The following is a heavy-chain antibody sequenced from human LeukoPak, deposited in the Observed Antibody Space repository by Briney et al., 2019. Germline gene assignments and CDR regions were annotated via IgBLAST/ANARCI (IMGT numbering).Heavy chain of an antibody. CDR2: IKQDGSEK. CDR3: ARDPGPRVPPGSYSDY. V-gene: IGHV3-7*01. D-gene: IGHD1-26*01. CDR1: GFTFRAYS. J-gene: IGHJ4*02. Sequence: PGGSLRLSCAASGFTFRAYSMSWVRQAPGKGLEWVANIKQDGSEKYYVGSVKGRFTISRDNAKNSLYLQMNSLRAEDTAVYYCARDPGPRVPPGSYSDYWGQGTLVTVSS.